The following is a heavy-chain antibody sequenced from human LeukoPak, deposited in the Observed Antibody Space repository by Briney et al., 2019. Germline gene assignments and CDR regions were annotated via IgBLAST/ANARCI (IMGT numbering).Heavy chain of an antibody. J-gene: IGHJ4*02. CDR2: IIPIFGTA. CDR3: AFTIFGVVIFDY. CDR1: GGTFSSYA. Sequence: SVKVSCKASGGTFSSYAISWVRQAPGQGLEWMGGIIPIFGTANYAQKFQGRVTITTDESTSTAYMELSGLRSEDTAVYYCAFTIFGVVIFDYWGQGTLVTVSS. V-gene: IGHV1-69*05. D-gene: IGHD3-3*01.